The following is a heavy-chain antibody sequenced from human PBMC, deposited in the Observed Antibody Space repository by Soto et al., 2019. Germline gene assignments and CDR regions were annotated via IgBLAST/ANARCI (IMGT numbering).Heavy chain of an antibody. Sequence: PSETLSLTCTVSGGSISSGDYYWSWIRQPPGKGLEWIGYIYYSGSTYYNPSLKSRVTISVDTSRNQFSLKLSSVTAADTAVYYCARGRYSGYDEGVYYFDYWGQGTLVTVSS. CDR3: ARGRYSGYDEGVYYFDY. D-gene: IGHD5-12*01. CDR1: GGSISSGDYY. V-gene: IGHV4-30-4*01. CDR2: IYYSGST. J-gene: IGHJ4*02.